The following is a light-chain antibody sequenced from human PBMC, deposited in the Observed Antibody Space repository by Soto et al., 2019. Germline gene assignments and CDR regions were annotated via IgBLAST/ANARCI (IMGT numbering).Light chain of an antibody. J-gene: IGLJ2*01. CDR3: SSYTSSSTLAVV. V-gene: IGLV2-14*01. CDR2: DVS. Sequence: QSVLTQPASVSGSPGQSITISCTGTSSDVGGYTYVSWYQQHPGKAPKLMIYDVSNRPSGVSNRFSGSKSGNTASLTISGLQAEDEADYYCSSYTSSSTLAVVFGGGTKLTVL. CDR1: SSDVGGYTY.